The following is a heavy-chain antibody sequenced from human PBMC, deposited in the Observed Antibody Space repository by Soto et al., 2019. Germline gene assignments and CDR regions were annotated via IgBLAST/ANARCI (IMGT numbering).Heavy chain of an antibody. CDR3: ARDSILRVSPYYYGMDV. V-gene: IGHV3-33*01. J-gene: IGHJ6*02. D-gene: IGHD4-17*01. CDR1: GFTFSSYG. Sequence: QVQLVESGGGVVQPGRSLRLSCAASGFTFSSYGMHWVRQAPGKGLEWVAVIWYDGSNKYYADSVKGRFTISRDNYKNTLYLQMNSLRAEDTAVYYCARDSILRVSPYYYGMDVWGPGNTVNVSS. CDR2: IWYDGSNK.